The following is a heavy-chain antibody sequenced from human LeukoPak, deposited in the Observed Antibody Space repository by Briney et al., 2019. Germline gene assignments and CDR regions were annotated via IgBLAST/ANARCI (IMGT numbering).Heavy chain of an antibody. CDR3: AKDLGVVATMNFDY. D-gene: IGHD5-12*01. CDR2: ISYDGSNK. CDR1: GFTFSSYG. J-gene: IGHJ4*02. V-gene: IGHV3-30*18. Sequence: GRSLRLSCAASGFTFSSYGMHWVRQAPGKGLEWVAVISYDGSNKYYADSVKGRFAISRDNSKNTLYLQMNSLRAEDTAVYYCAKDLGVVATMNFDYWGQGTLVTVSS.